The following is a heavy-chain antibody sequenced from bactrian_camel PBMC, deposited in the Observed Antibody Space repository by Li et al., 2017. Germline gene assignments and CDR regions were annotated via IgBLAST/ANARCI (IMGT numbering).Heavy chain of an antibody. V-gene: IGHV3-2*01. CDR1: GYTYDGSVC. CDR2: IYSDGSNT. D-gene: IGHD5*01. J-gene: IGHJ6*01. Sequence: VQLVESGGGSVQAGGSLRLSCTVSGYTYDGSVCMGWFRQAPGKGLEWVSSIYSDGSNTYYADSVKGRFTISRDNYKNTVYLQMNSLKSEDTALYYCATALYGGTDFGYWGQGTQVTVS. CDR3: ATALYGGTDFGY.